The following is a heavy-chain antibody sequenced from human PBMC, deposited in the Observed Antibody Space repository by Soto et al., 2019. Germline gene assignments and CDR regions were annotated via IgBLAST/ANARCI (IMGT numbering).Heavy chain of an antibody. D-gene: IGHD6-13*01. CDR2: INAANGDT. V-gene: IGHV1-3*01. CDR1: GYTFTSYG. Sequence: ASVKVSCKASGYTFTSYGIHWVRQAPGQRREWMGWINAANGDTKYSPKFQGRVTITRDTSASTAYMELSSLRSEATAVYYCVRRHVSATGIDWFDPWGQGTLVTVSS. CDR3: VRRHVSATGIDWFDP. J-gene: IGHJ5*02.